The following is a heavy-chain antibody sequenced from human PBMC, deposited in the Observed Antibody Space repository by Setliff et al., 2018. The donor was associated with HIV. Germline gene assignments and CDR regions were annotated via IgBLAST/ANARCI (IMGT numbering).Heavy chain of an antibody. V-gene: IGHV4-34*12. CDR2: IVDSGST. J-gene: IGHJ4*02. D-gene: IGHD3-9*01. Sequence: PSETLSLTCALCGGSLTNYYWTWIRKSPGKGLEWIGEIVDSGSTYYTPSFKSRVTISVDTSKKQFSLKLSPVTAADTAVYYCARSLRYFDWSLNYWGQGTLVTVSS. CDR1: GGSLTNYY. CDR3: ARSLRYFDWSLNY.